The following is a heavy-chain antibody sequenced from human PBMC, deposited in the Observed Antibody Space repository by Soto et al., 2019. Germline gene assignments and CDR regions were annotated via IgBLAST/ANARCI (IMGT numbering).Heavy chain of an antibody. CDR3: ARGGGSQFYGMDV. CDR1: GGSFSGYY. D-gene: IGHD1-26*01. V-gene: IGHV4-34*01. Sequence: SETLSLTCAVYGGSFSGYYWSWIRQPPGKGLEWIGEINHSGSTNYNPSLKSRVTISVDTSKNQFSLKLSSVTAADTAVYYCARGGGSQFYGMDVWGQGTTVTVS. CDR2: INHSGST. J-gene: IGHJ6*02.